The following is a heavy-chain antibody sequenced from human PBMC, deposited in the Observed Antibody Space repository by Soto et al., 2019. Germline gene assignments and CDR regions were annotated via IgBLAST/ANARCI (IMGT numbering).Heavy chain of an antibody. J-gene: IGHJ5*02. V-gene: IGHV1-69*02. Sequence: QVQLVQSGAEVKKPGSSVKVSCKASGGTFSSYTISWVRQAPGQGLEWIGRIIPILGIANYAQKFQGRVTISAGKSPSTAYMEQGILRSEDTAVYYCANGIKLGAGTWFDPGGQGTLVTVSS. D-gene: IGHD3-16*01. CDR1: GGTFSSYT. CDR3: ANGIKLGAGTWFDP. CDR2: IIPILGIA.